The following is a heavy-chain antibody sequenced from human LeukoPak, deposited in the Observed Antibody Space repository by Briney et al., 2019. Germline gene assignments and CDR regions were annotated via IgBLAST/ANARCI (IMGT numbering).Heavy chain of an antibody. D-gene: IGHD3-3*01. Sequence: GKSLRLSCAASGFTFSGYGMHWVRQAPGKGLEWVAVISYDGSNKYYADSVKGRFTISRDNSKNTLYLQMNSLRAEDTAVYYCARDRAPITIFGVVPRWFDPWGQGTLVTVSS. V-gene: IGHV3-30*19. J-gene: IGHJ5*02. CDR1: GFTFSGYG. CDR3: ARDRAPITIFGVVPRWFDP. CDR2: ISYDGSNK.